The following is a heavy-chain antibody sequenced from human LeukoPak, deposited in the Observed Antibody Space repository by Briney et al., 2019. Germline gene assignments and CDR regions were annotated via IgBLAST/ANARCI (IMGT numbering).Heavy chain of an antibody. J-gene: IGHJ4*02. D-gene: IGHD2-21*02. Sequence: GGSLRLSCAASGFTFSSYAMSWVRQAPGKGLEWVPAISGSGGSTYYADSVKGRFTISRDNSKNTLYLQMNSLRAEDTAVYYCAKIGVRAGDSDYWGQGTLVTVSS. CDR1: GFTFSSYA. CDR3: AKIGVRAGDSDY. V-gene: IGHV3-23*01. CDR2: ISGSGGST.